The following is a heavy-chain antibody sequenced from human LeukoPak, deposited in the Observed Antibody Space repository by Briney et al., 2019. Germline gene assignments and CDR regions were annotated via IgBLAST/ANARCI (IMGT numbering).Heavy chain of an antibody. CDR2: ISWNSGSI. J-gene: IGHJ3*02. V-gene: IGHV3-9*01. D-gene: IGHD6-13*01. CDR1: GFTFDDYA. CDR3: AKDHIAAAGIGDDAFDI. Sequence: GGSLXLSCAASGFTFDDYAMHWVRQAPGKGLEXVSGISWNSGSIGYADSVKGRFTISRDNAKNSLYLQMNSLRAEDTALYYCAKDHIAAAGIGDDAFDIWGQGTMVTVSS.